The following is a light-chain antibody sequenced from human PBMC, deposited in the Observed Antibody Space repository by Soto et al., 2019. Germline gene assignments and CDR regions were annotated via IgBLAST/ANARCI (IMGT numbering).Light chain of an antibody. V-gene: IGLV2-8*01. CDR1: XXDVGGYNY. CDR2: EVS. CDR3: SSYAGSNNLGV. J-gene: IGLJ2*01. Sequence: QSALTQPPSASGSPGQSVTISCTGXXXDVGGYNYVSWYQQHPGKAPKLMIYEVSKRPSGVPDRFSGSKSGNTASLTVSGLQAEDEAAYYCSSYAGSNNLGVFGGGTKLTVL.